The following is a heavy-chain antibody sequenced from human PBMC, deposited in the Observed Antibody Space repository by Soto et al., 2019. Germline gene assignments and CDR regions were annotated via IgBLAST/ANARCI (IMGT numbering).Heavy chain of an antibody. CDR1: NYTFTRSG. CDR2: ISNYNGNT. Sequence: QVQLVQSGPEVKKPGASVKVSCKASNYTFTRSGLSWVRQAPGQGLEWMGWISNYNGNTNYARRLQGRVTMTTDTSTTTAYMELRGLRSDDTAVYYCAREGLLRGGAFDIWGQGTVVTVSS. J-gene: IGHJ3*02. CDR3: AREGLLRGGAFDI. V-gene: IGHV1-18*04. D-gene: IGHD3-10*01.